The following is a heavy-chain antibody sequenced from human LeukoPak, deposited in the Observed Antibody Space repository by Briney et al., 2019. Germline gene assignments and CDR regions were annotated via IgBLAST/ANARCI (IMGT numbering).Heavy chain of an antibody. Sequence: SVKVSCKASVGTFSSYAISWVRQAPGQGLEWMGRIIPIFVTATYAQKFQGGATITTDESTSTAYMELSSLRSEDTAVYYCARDTAMVRSRYMDVWGKGTTVTVSS. V-gene: IGHV1-69*05. J-gene: IGHJ6*03. CDR2: IIPIFVTA. D-gene: IGHD5-18*01. CDR1: VGTFSSYA. CDR3: ARDTAMVRSRYMDV.